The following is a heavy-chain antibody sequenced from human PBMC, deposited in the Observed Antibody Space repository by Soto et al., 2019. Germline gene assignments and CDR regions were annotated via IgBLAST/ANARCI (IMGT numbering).Heavy chain of an antibody. V-gene: IGHV3-30*18. CDR1: GFTFSSYG. Sequence: QVQLVESGGGVVQPGRSLRLSCAASGFTFSSYGMHWVRQAPGKGLEWVAVISYDGSNKYYADSVKGRFTISRDNSKNTLYLQMNSLRAEDTAVYYCAKGGMITFGGVNGGTPDYWGQGTLVTVSS. CDR2: ISYDGSNK. D-gene: IGHD3-16*01. J-gene: IGHJ4*02. CDR3: AKGGMITFGGVNGGTPDY.